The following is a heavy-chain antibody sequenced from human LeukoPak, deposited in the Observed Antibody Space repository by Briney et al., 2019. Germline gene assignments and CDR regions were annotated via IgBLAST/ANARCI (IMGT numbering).Heavy chain of an antibody. D-gene: IGHD2-15*01. Sequence: PGGPLGLSCAASGFTFSSFSMNWVRKPPGRGLGWVSSISSSSSYIYYADSVKGRFTISRDNAKNSLYLQMNSLRAEDTAVYYCARVGSGIVVFDYWGQGTLVTVSS. V-gene: IGHV3-21*01. CDR3: ARVGSGIVVFDY. J-gene: IGHJ4*02. CDR1: GFTFSSFS. CDR2: ISSSSSYI.